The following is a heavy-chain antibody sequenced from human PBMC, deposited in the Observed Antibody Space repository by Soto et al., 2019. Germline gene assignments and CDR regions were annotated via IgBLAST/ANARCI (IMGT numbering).Heavy chain of an antibody. D-gene: IGHD6-13*01. V-gene: IGHV1-46*01. CDR1: GYTFTNSY. Sequence: QVQLVQSGAEVKKPGASVKVSCKASGYTFTNSYIHWVRQAPGQGLEWMALLNPNGGSTNYAQNFQGRGTVTRDTSTSTVYMELTSLTSEDTAVYYCARNLAAGDYCGQGTLVTVSS. J-gene: IGHJ4*02. CDR3: ARNLAAGDY. CDR2: LNPNGGST.